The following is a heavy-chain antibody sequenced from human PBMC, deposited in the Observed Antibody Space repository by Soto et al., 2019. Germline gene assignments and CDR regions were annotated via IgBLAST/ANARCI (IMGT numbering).Heavy chain of an antibody. Sequence: ASVKVSCKASGYTFTSYAMSWVRQAPGQGLEFMGWIISNTGNPTYAQGFTGRFVFSLDTSVSTAYLQICSLKAEDTAVYYCARSRSSGPYYDFWSGDYQNYYYYGMDVWGQGTTVTVSS. CDR3: ARSRSSGPYYDFWSGDYQNYYYYGMDV. J-gene: IGHJ6*02. CDR2: IISNTGNP. CDR1: GYTFTSYA. V-gene: IGHV7-4-1*01. D-gene: IGHD3-3*01.